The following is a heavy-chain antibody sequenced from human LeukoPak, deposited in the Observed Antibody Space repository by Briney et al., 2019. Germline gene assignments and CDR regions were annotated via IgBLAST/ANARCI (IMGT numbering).Heavy chain of an antibody. V-gene: IGHV4-34*01. CDR1: GGSSSGYY. J-gene: IGHJ4*02. CDR2: INHSGST. D-gene: IGHD3-10*01. Sequence: SETLSLTCAVYGGSSSGYYSSWIRHPPEKGLEWIGEINHSGSTNYNPSLKSRVTISVDTSKNQCSLKLSSVTAADTAVYYCASLPLYYYGSGFFDYWGQGTLVTVSS. CDR3: ASLPLYYYGSGFFDY.